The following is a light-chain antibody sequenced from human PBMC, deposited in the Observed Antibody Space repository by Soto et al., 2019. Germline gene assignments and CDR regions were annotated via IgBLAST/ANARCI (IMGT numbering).Light chain of an antibody. V-gene: IGLV2-14*01. CDR3: SSYTSSSTI. Sequence: QSVLTQPASVSGSPGQSITISCTGTGSDDGAYNYVSWYQQHPGKAPKLMIYEVSNRPSGVSNRFSGSKSGNTASLTISGLQAEDEADYYCSSYTSSSTIFGTGTKVTVL. J-gene: IGLJ1*01. CDR1: GSDDGAYNY. CDR2: EVS.